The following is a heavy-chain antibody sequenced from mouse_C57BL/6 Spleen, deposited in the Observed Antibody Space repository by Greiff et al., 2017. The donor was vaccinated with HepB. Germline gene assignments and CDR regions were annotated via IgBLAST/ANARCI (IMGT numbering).Heavy chain of an antibody. Sequence: QVQLQQSGAELVRPGTSVKVSCKASGYAFSNYLIEWVKQRPGQGLEWIGVINPGSGGTNYNEKFKGKATLTADKSSSTAYMQLSSLTSEDSAAYFCARGGLLRRGAMDYWGQGTSVTVSS. J-gene: IGHJ4*01. CDR2: INPGSGGT. V-gene: IGHV1-54*01. CDR1: GYAFSNYL. D-gene: IGHD2-4*01. CDR3: ARGGLLRRGAMDY.